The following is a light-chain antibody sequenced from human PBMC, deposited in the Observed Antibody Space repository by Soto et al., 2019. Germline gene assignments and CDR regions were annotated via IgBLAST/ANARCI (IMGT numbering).Light chain of an antibody. CDR1: SSDVGGYNY. CDR3: SSYTSSSTYV. J-gene: IGLJ1*01. Sequence: QSALTQPASVSGSPGQSITISCTGTSSDVGGYNYVPWYQQHPGKAPKLMIYDVSNRPSGVSNRSSGSKSGNTASLTISGLQAEDEADYYCSSYTSSSTYVFGTGTKVTVL. CDR2: DVS. V-gene: IGLV2-14*01.